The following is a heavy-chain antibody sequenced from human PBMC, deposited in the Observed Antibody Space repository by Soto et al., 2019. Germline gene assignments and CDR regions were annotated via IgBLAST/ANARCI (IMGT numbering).Heavy chain of an antibody. J-gene: IGHJ6*02. V-gene: IGHV4-31*03. Sequence: QVQLQESGPGLVKPSQTLSLTCTVSGGSISSGGYYWSWIRQHPGKGLEWIGYIYYSGSTYYNPSLKSRVTISVDTSKNHFSLKLRSVTAADTAVYYCARDLRHSPEWELPEIHYYYYGMDVWGQGTTVTVSS. CDR2: IYYSGST. CDR3: ARDLRHSPEWELPEIHYYYYGMDV. D-gene: IGHD1-26*01. CDR1: GGSISSGGYY.